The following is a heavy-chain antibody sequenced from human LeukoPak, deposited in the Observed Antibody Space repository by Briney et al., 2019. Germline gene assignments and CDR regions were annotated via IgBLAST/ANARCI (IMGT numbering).Heavy chain of an antibody. V-gene: IGHV3-23*01. CDR1: GFSFSSYA. D-gene: IGHD3-16*01. CDR2: ISGDGTRT. J-gene: IGHJ4*02. Sequence: GGSLRLSCAASGFSFSSYAMAWARRAPVKGLEWVSAISGDGTRTYYADSVKGRFTISRDNSKNTLYLEMSSLRVEDTAIYYCAKWPEGAMDYFDYWGQGTLVTVSS. CDR3: AKWPEGAMDYFDY.